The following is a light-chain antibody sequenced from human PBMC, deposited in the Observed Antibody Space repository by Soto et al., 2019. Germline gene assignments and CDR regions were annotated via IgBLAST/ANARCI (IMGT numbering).Light chain of an antibody. Sequence: EIVMTQSPATLSVSPGGSATLSCRASQTITNNLAWYQQKPGQAPRLLIYGASTRATGFPARFSGSGSGTEFTLTISSLQSEDFAVYYCQQYNNWPPTWTFGQGTKVDIK. CDR3: QQYNNWPPTWT. CDR1: QTITNN. J-gene: IGKJ1*01. CDR2: GAS. V-gene: IGKV3-15*01.